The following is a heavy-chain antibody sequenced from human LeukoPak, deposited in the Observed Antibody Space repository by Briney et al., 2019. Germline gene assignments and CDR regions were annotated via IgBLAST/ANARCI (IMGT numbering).Heavy chain of an antibody. CDR1: GFTFSSYG. J-gene: IGHJ5*02. V-gene: IGHV3-30*02. CDR2: IRYDGSNK. Sequence: GGSLRLSCAASGFTFSSYGMHWVRQAPGKGQEWVAFIRYDGSNKYYADSVKGRFTISRDNSKNTLYLQMNSLRAEDTAVYYCAKERTIAARPENWFDPWGQGTLVTVSS. CDR3: AKERTIAARPENWFDP. D-gene: IGHD6-6*01.